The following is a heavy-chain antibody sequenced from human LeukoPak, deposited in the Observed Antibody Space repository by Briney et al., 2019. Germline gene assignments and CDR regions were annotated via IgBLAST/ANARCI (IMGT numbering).Heavy chain of an antibody. CDR3: ARVTSRPGAYGDHFDY. V-gene: IGHV4-59*01. D-gene: IGHD4-17*01. CDR2: IYYSGST. J-gene: IGHJ4*02. Sequence: PSETLSLTCTVSGGSISSYYWSWTRQPPGKGLECIGYIYYSGSTNYSPSLKSRVTISVDTSKNQFSLKLSSVTAADTAVYYCARVTSRPGAYGDHFDYWGQGTLVTVSS. CDR1: GGSISSYY.